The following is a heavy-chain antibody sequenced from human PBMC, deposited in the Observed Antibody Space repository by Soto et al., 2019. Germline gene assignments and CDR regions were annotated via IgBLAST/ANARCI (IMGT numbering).Heavy chain of an antibody. D-gene: IGHD2-15*01. CDR1: GGSISSGGYS. Sequence: SETLSLTCAVCGGSISSGGYSWSWIRQPPGKGLEWIGYIYHSGSTYYNPSLKSRVTISVDRSKNQFSLKLSSVTAADTAVYYCARAQPMGYCSGGSCYGWFDPWGQGTLVTVSS. V-gene: IGHV4-30-2*01. J-gene: IGHJ5*02. CDR3: ARAQPMGYCSGGSCYGWFDP. CDR2: IYHSGST.